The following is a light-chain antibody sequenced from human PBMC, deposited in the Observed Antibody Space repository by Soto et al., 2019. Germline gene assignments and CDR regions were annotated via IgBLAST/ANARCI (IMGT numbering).Light chain of an antibody. Sequence: QSALTQPRSVPGSPGQSVTISCTGTSSDVGGYHTYVSWYQQHTGKAPELLIFEVSSRPSGISDRFSGSKSGNTASLTISGLQAEDEADYYCSSYTSSSTLGVFGTGTKVTVL. V-gene: IGLV2-14*01. CDR2: EVS. CDR1: SSDVGGYHTY. CDR3: SSYTSSSTLGV. J-gene: IGLJ1*01.